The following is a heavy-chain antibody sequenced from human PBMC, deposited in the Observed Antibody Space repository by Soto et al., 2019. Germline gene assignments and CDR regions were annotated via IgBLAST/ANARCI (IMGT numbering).Heavy chain of an antibody. J-gene: IGHJ6*02. CDR2: MYSDNNT. CDR1: GFTVSSDS. Sequence: EVQLVETGGDLIQPGGSLRLSCAASGFTVSSDSMTWVRQAPGKGLEWISIMYSDNNTDYADSVKGRFSISRDTSTNILYLQMNSLRAEDTAKYYCARHYSAMGVWGQGTTVSVSS. CDR3: ARHYSAMGV. V-gene: IGHV3-53*02.